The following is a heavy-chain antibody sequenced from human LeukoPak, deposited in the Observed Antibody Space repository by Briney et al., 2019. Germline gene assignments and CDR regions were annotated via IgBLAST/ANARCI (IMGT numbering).Heavy chain of an antibody. CDR2: ISYDGSNK. CDR1: GFTFSSHA. D-gene: IGHD1-26*01. CDR3: ARVGGTYAFDI. J-gene: IGHJ3*02. Sequence: GGSLRLSCAASGFTFSSHAMHWVRQAPGKGLEWVAVISYDGSNKYYADSVKGRFTISRDNSKNTLYLQMNSLRAEDTAVYYCARVGGTYAFDIWGQGTMVTVSS. V-gene: IGHV3-30-3*01.